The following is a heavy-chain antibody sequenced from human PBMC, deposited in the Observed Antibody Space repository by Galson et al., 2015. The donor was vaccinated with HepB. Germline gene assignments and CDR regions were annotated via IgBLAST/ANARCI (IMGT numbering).Heavy chain of an antibody. Sequence: SLRLSCAASGFTFSSYATSWVRQAPGKGLEWVSSTSDSGAGTNYADSVKGRFTISRDNSKKTLYLQMNSLRAEDTAVYYCAKLACGDTSCFVNYWGQGTLVTVSS. V-gene: IGHV3-23*01. CDR3: AKLACGDTSCFVNY. CDR2: TSDSGAGT. D-gene: IGHD2-21*01. J-gene: IGHJ4*02. CDR1: GFTFSSYA.